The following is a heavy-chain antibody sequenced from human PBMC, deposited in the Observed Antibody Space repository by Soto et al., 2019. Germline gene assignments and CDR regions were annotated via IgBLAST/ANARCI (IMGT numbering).Heavy chain of an antibody. D-gene: IGHD2-2*01. CDR1: GGSISSGGYY. CDR2: IYYSGST. CDR3: ASSPRGYCSRTSCRELGNYYGMDV. V-gene: IGHV4-31*03. J-gene: IGHJ6*02. Sequence: SETLSLTCTVSGGSISSGGYYWSWIRQHPGKGLEWIGYIYYSGSTYYNPSLKSRVTISVDTSKNQFSLKLSSVTAADTAMYYCASSPRGYCSRTSCRELGNYYGMDVWGQGTTVTVSS.